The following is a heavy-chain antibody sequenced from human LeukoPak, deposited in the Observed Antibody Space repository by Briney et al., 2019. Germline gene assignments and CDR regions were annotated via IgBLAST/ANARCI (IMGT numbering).Heavy chain of an antibody. Sequence: ASVKVSCKASGYTFTSYGISWVRQAPGQGLEWMGWISAYNGNTNYAQKLQGRVTMTTDTSTSTAYMELRSLRSDDTAVYYCARDNTAVIAADPCDYWGQGTLVTVSS. D-gene: IGHD6-13*01. CDR3: ARDNTAVIAADPCDY. V-gene: IGHV1-18*01. J-gene: IGHJ4*02. CDR1: GYTFTSYG. CDR2: ISAYNGNT.